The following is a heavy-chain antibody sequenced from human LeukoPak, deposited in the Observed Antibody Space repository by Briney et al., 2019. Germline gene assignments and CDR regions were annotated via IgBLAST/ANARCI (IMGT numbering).Heavy chain of an antibody. CDR1: GVTFSSYG. CDR2: ISYDGSNK. V-gene: IGHV3-30*18. J-gene: IGHJ6*02. Sequence: GGSLRLSCAASGVTFSSYGMHWVRQAPGKGLEWVAVISYDGSNKYYADSVEGRFTISRDNSKNTLYLQMNSLRAEDTAVYYCAKDRYKLYYYYYGMDVWGQGTTVTVSS. CDR3: AKDRYKLYYYYYGMDV. D-gene: IGHD1-1*01.